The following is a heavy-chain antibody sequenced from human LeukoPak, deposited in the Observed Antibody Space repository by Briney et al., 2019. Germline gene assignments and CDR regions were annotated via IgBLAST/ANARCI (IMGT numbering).Heavy chain of an antibody. CDR1: GFTFSSYG. J-gene: IGHJ6*03. Sequence: GGSLRLSCAASGFTFSSYGMHWVRQAPGKGLEWVTFIRFDGTSKYYADSVKGRFTISRDNNKNTLYLQMNSLRAEDTAVYYCAKDSVDYAFLSGSDLWYYYMDVWGKGTTVTVSS. CDR2: IRFDGTSK. D-gene: IGHD3/OR15-3a*01. V-gene: IGHV3-30*02. CDR3: AKDSVDYAFLSGSDLWYYYMDV.